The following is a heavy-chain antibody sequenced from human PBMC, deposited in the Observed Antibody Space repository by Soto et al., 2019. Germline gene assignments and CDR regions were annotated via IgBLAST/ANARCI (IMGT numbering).Heavy chain of an antibody. CDR2: MNPNSGNR. Sequence: VSCKASGYTFTSYDINCVRQATGQGLEWRGWMNPNSGNRGYAQKFQGRVTMTRNTSISTAYMELSSLRSEDTAAFYCARGYSGDDQSYGLDVWGQGTTVTVSS. D-gene: IGHD5-12*01. CDR3: ARGYSGDDQSYGLDV. J-gene: IGHJ6*02. CDR1: GYTFTSYD. V-gene: IGHV1-8*01.